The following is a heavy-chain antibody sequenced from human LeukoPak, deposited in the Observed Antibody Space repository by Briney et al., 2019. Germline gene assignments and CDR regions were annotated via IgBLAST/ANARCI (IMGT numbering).Heavy chain of an antibody. V-gene: IGHV3-21*01. CDR3: ARGVYGDGYKSFDY. D-gene: IGHD5-24*01. J-gene: IGHJ4*02. CDR1: GFTFSSYS. CDR2: ISSSSSYI. Sequence: PGGSLRLSCAASGFTFSSYSMNWVRQAPGKGLEWVSSISSSSSYIYYADSVKGRFTISRDNAKTSLYLQMNSLRAEDTAFYYCARGVYGDGYKSFDYWGRGILVTVSS.